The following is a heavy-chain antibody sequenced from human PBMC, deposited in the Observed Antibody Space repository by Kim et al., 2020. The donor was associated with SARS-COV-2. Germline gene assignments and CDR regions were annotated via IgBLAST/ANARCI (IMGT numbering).Heavy chain of an antibody. D-gene: IGHD2-21*02. CDR2: IYYTGSS. Sequence: SETLSLTCTVSGGSISSGDYYWSWIRQPPGKGLEWIGYIYYTGSSHYNPSLNSRVTISIDTSKNQFSLKVSSVTAADTAVYYCARGPPIGGGDCYSHWGQGTLVTVSP. CDR3: ARGPPIGGGDCYSH. J-gene: IGHJ4*02. V-gene: IGHV4-30-4*01. CDR1: GGSISSGDYY.